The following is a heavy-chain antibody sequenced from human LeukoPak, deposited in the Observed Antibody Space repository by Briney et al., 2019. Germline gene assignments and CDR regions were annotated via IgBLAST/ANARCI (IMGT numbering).Heavy chain of an antibody. CDR2: IYHSGST. D-gene: IGHD4-17*01. V-gene: IGHV4-30-2*01. CDR1: GGSISSDGYS. CDR3: ATMTTVTSKDFQH. J-gene: IGHJ1*01. Sequence: SETLSLTCAVSGGSISSDGYSWSWIRQPPGKGLEWIGYIYHSGSTFYNPSLKSRVTIAVDRSKNQFSLELRSVTAADTAVYYCATMTTVTSKDFQHWGQGTLVTVSS.